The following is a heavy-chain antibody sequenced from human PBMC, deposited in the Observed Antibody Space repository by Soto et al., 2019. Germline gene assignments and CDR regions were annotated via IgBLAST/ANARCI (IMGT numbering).Heavy chain of an antibody. V-gene: IGHV3-23*01. J-gene: IGHJ4*02. CDR3: AKVRTPYYYDSSGQYYFDY. D-gene: IGHD3-22*01. CDR1: GFPFRSYA. CDR2: ISGSGGST. Sequence: GGSLRLSCAASGFPFRSYAMTWVRQAPGKGLEWVSGISGSGGSTYYADSVKGRFTISRDNSKSTLYLQMNSLRAEDTAVYYCAKVRTPYYYDSSGQYYFDYWGQGTLVTVSS.